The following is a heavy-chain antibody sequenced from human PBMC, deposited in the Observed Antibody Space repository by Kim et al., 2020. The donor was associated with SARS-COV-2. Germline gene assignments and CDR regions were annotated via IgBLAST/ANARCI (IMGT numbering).Heavy chain of an antibody. D-gene: IGHD6-19*01. V-gene: IGHV3-23*01. CDR2: IRDSGGST. CDR1: GFTFNNYA. Sequence: GGSLRLSCAASGFTFNNYAMSWVRQAPGKGLEWVSGIRDSGGSTKYADSVKGRFSISRDNSKNTLYLQMDSLRAEDTAVYYCAKVTAGSSGWFEYFQHWGQGTLATVSP. CDR3: AKVTAGSSGWFEYFQH. J-gene: IGHJ1*01.